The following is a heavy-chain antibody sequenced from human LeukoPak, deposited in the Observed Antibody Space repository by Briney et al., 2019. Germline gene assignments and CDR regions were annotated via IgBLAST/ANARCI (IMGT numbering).Heavy chain of an antibody. V-gene: IGHV4-59*08. CDR1: GDSISSYY. Sequence: SETLSLTCTVSGDSISSYYWTWIRQPPGKGLEWIGYVYYSGRTNYNPSLESRVTISVDTSTNQFSLNLTSVTAADTAVCYCARQYSRSSSFDYWGQGTLVTVSS. CDR3: ARQYSRSSSFDY. D-gene: IGHD6-6*01. CDR2: VYYSGRT. J-gene: IGHJ4*02.